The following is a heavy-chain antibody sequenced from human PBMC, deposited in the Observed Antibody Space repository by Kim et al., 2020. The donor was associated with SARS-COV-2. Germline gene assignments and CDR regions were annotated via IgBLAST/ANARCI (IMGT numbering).Heavy chain of an antibody. CDR3: AKVAKGYYGSGSYAY. Sequence: GGSLRLSCAASGFTFDDYAMHWVRQAPGKGLEWVSGISWNSGSIGYADSVKGRFTISRDNAKNSLYLQMNSLRAEDTALYYCAKVAKGYYGSGSYAYWGQGTLVTVSS. D-gene: IGHD3-10*01. CDR2: ISWNSGSI. J-gene: IGHJ4*02. CDR1: GFTFDDYA. V-gene: IGHV3-9*01.